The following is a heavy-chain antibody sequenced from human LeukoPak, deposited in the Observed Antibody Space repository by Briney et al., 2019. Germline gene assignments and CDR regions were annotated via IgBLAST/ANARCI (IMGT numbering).Heavy chain of an antibody. D-gene: IGHD2-15*01. CDR1: GFTFSSYW. CDR3: VRDFGYCSGGNCYTVLDY. V-gene: IGHV3-7*01. CDR2: IKQGGSEK. Sequence: GGSLRLSCAASGFTFSSYWMTWVRQAPGKGLEWVANIKQGGSEKYYVDSVRGRSTISRDNAKNSMFLQMNNLRAEDTAVYYCVRDFGYCSGGNCYTVLDYWGQGTLVTVSS. J-gene: IGHJ4*02.